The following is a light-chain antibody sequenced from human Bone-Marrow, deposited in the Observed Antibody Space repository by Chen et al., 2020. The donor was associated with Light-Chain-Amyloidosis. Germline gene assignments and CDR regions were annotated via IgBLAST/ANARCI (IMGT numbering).Light chain of an antibody. CDR2: DVS. Sequence: QSALTQPPSASGSPGQSVTISCTGTSTDIGAYSHVSWYQQHPGKAPKLMIYDVSERPSGVPDRFSGSIDSSSNSASLTISGLKPEDEADYYCQSYVAGNPWVFGGGTKVTVL. V-gene: IGLV2-8*01. J-gene: IGLJ3*02. CDR3: QSYVAGNPWV. CDR1: STDIGAYSH.